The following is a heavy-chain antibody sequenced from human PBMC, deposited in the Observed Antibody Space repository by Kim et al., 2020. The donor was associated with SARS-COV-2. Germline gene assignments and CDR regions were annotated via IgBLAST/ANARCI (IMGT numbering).Heavy chain of an antibody. D-gene: IGHD3-22*01. CDR3: AREATHYYDSSGYYYVGY. Sequence: ASVVSCKASGYTFTGYYTHWVRQAPGQGLEWMGWINPTSGGTNYAQKFQGRVTMTRDTSISTAYMELSRLRSADTAVYYCAREATHYYDSSGYYYVGYWGQGTLVTVSS. CDR2: INPTSGGT. CDR1: GYTFTGYY. J-gene: IGHJ4*02. V-gene: IGHV1-2*02.